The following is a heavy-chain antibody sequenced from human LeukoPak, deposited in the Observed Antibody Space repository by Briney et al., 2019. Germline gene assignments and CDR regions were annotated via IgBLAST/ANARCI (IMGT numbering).Heavy chain of an antibody. V-gene: IGHV3-30-3*01. CDR1: GFTFSSYA. CDR3: ARIYYDSSGYNY. J-gene: IGHJ4*02. D-gene: IGHD3-22*01. Sequence: TGGSLRLSCAASGFTFSSYAMHWVRQAPGKGLEWVAVISYDGSNKYYADSVKGRFTISRDNSKNTLYLQMNSLRAEDTAVYYCARIYYDSSGYNYWGQGTLVTVSS. CDR2: ISYDGSNK.